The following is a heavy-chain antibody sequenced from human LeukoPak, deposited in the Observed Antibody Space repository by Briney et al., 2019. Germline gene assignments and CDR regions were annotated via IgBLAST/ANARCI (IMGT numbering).Heavy chain of an antibody. CDR2: INSDGSST. J-gene: IGHJ4*02. D-gene: IGHD4-17*01. CDR1: GFTFSSYW. CDR3: ARVSPKTVTTLQYFDY. Sequence: GGSLRLSCAASGFTFSSYWMHWVRQAPGKGLVWVSRINSDGSSTSYADSVKGRFTISRDNAKNSLYLQMNSLRAEDTAVYYCARVSPKTVTTLQYFDYWGQGTLVTVSS. V-gene: IGHV3-74*01.